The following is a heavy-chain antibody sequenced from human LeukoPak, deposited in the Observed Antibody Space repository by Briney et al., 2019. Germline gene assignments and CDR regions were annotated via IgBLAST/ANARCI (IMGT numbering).Heavy chain of an antibody. CDR3: TTRGGSFSIFDY. Sequence: PGRSLRLSCAASGFTFDDYAMHWVRQAPGKGLEWVGRIKSKTDGGTTDYAAPVKGRFTISRDDSKNTLYLQMNSLKTEDTAVYYCTTRGGSFSIFDYWGQGTLVTVSS. CDR2: IKSKTDGGTT. J-gene: IGHJ4*02. V-gene: IGHV3-15*01. D-gene: IGHD1-26*01. CDR1: GFTFDDYA.